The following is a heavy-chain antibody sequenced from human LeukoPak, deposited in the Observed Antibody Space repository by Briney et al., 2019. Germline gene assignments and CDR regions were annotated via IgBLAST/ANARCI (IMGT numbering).Heavy chain of an antibody. V-gene: IGHV1-69*04. CDR1: GGTFSSYA. D-gene: IGHD3-10*01. CDR2: IIPTLGIA. Sequence: ASVKVSCKASGGTFSSYAISWVRQAPGQGLEWMGRIIPTLGIANYAQKFQGRVTITADKSTSTAYMELSSLRSEDTAVYYCATSKYDYGAFDIWGQGTMVTVSS. J-gene: IGHJ3*02. CDR3: ATSKYDYGAFDI.